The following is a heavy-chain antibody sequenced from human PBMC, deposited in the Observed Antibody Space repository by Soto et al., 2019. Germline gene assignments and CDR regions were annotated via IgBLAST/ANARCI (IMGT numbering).Heavy chain of an antibody. CDR1: GFSVSTNY. V-gene: IGHV3-53*01. CDR2: IYSSGQT. D-gene: IGHD3-10*01. CDR3: ARNYGSRVVDF. Sequence: VQLVESGGGLIQAGGSRRLSCRVSGFSVSTNYMAWVRQVPGKGLVWASVIYSSGQTYYPDSVQGRFTISRDSAKNTVYLQMSSLRVEDTGVYSCARNYGSRVVDFWGQGSLSTVSS. J-gene: IGHJ4*02.